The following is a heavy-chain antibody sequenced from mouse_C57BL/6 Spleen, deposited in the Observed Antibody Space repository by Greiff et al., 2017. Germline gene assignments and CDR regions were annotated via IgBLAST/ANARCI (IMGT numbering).Heavy chain of an antibody. Sequence: QVQLKQSGAELVRPGASVTLSCKASGYTFTDYEMHWVKQTPVHGLEWIGAIDPETGGTAYNQKFKGKAILTADKSSSTAYMELRSLTSEDSAVYYCTRSSSYYGNLLDYWGQGTTLTVSS. D-gene: IGHD2-10*01. CDR3: TRSSSYYGNLLDY. CDR1: GYTFTDYE. V-gene: IGHV1-15*01. CDR2: IDPETGGT. J-gene: IGHJ2*01.